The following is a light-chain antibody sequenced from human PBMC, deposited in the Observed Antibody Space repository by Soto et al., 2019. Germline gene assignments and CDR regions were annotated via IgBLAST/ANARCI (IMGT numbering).Light chain of an antibody. CDR2: STN. CDR3: VLYMGSGSWV. Sequence: QAVVTQEPSFSVSPGGTVTLTCGLSSGSVSTSYYPSWYQQTPGQAPRTLIYSTNTRSSGVPDRFSGSILGNKAALTITGAQADDESDYYCVLYMGSGSWVVGGGTKVTVL. V-gene: IGLV8-61*01. CDR1: SGSVSTSYY. J-gene: IGLJ3*02.